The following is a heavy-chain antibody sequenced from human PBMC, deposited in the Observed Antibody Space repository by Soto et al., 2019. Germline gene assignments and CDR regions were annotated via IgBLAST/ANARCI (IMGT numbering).Heavy chain of an antibody. Sequence: TGLEWIGYIYYSGSTYYNPSLKSRVTISVDTSKNQFSLKLSSVTAADTAVYYCARDFDPRKGYDFWSGYYVRYFDLWGRGTLVTVSS. CDR3: ARDFDPRKGYDFWSGYYVRYFDL. J-gene: IGHJ2*01. D-gene: IGHD3-3*01. V-gene: IGHV4-31*02. CDR2: IYYSGST.